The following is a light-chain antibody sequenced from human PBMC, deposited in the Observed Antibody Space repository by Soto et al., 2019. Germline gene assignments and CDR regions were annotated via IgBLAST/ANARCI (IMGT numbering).Light chain of an antibody. Sequence: EVVFTQSPVTLSLSPGERVTRSCRASQTVTNDYLAWYQQKDGQAPRLLIYDASTRATGVPDRFSGSGSGPEYTLTITRLEPEDFAVYSCQQYGFSPISFGQGTRLEI. CDR1: QTVTNDY. V-gene: IGKV3-20*01. CDR3: QQYGFSPIS. CDR2: DAS. J-gene: IGKJ5*01.